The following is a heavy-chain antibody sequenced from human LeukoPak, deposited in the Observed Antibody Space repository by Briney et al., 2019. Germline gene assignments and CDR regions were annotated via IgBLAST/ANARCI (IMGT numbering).Heavy chain of an antibody. CDR3: ARGCDVVVPAATQPFDY. CDR2: INHSGST. J-gene: IGHJ4*02. V-gene: IGHV4-34*01. Sequence: PSETLSLTCAVYGGSFSGYYWSWLRQPPGKGLEWIGEINHSGSTNYNPSLKSRVTISVDTSKNQFSLKLSSVTAADTAVYYCARGCDVVVPAATQPFDYWGQGTLVTVSS. CDR1: GGSFSGYY. D-gene: IGHD2-2*01.